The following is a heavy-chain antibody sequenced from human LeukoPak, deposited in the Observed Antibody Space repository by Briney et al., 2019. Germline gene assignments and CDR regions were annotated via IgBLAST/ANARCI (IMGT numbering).Heavy chain of an antibody. D-gene: IGHD3-16*01. J-gene: IGHJ4*02. CDR1: GGSSGSSTYY. V-gene: IGHV4-39*01. CDR2: IFYTGST. Sequence: SETLSLTCTVSGGSSGSSTYYWGWIRQPPGKGLEWIGSIFYTGSTHYSPSLKSRVTMSVDTYKNQFSLKLTSVTAADTAVYYCASSIRITAIAASTALDYWGQGTLVTVS. CDR3: ASSIRITAIAASTALDY.